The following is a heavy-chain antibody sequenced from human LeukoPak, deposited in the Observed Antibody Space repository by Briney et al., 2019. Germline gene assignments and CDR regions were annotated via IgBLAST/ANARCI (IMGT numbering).Heavy chain of an antibody. CDR2: ISWNSGTK. V-gene: IGHV3-9*01. CDR1: GFTFSDYA. Sequence: PGGSLRLSCATSGFTFSDYAMHWVRQAPGMGLEWVASISWNSGTKDYADSVKGRFTISRDNAEKSLFLQMNTLRPEDTAFYYCAKASSHWYFDLWGRGTLSLSPQ. J-gene: IGHJ2*01. CDR3: AKASSHWYFDL.